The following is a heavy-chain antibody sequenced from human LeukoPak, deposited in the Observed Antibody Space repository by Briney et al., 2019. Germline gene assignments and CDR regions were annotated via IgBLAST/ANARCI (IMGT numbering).Heavy chain of an antibody. CDR2: INHSGST. V-gene: IGHV4-34*01. D-gene: IGHD5-18*01. Sequence: SETLSLTCAVYGGSFSGYYWSWIRQPPGKGLEWIGEINHSGSTKYNPSLKSRVTISVDTSKNQFSLKLSSVTAADTAVYYCARGLHYYSYGFGYWGQETLVTVSS. CDR1: GGSFSGYY. CDR3: ARGLHYYSYGFGY. J-gene: IGHJ4*02.